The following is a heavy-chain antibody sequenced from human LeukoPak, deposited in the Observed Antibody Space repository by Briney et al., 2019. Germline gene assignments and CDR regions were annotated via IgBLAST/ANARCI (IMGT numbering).Heavy chain of an antibody. CDR2: INGSGGST. V-gene: IGHV3-23*01. J-gene: IGHJ6*02. CDR1: GFTFISYA. CDR3: AKTPKPGIAVAGTQKIYYYYGMDV. D-gene: IGHD6-19*01. Sequence: GGSLLLSCAASGFTFISYAMSWVRQAPGKGLEWVSAINGSGGSTYYADSVKGRFTISRDSSKNTLYLQMNRLRAEDTAVYYCAKTPKPGIAVAGTQKIYYYYGMDVWGQGTTVTVSS.